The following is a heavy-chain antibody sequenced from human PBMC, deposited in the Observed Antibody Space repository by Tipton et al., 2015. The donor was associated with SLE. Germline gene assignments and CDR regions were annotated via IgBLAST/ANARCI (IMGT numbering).Heavy chain of an antibody. V-gene: IGHV3-66*01. CDR1: GITVGTNY. CDR2: IYSGGST. CDR3: ARTAVVIGSRDYFDY. J-gene: IGHJ4*02. Sequence: SLRLSCAVSGITVGTNYMSWVRQAPGKGLEWVSVIYSGGSTYYRDSVKGRFIISRDNSKNTLYLQMSGLRAEDTAVYYCARTAVVIGSRDYFDYWGQGTLVTVSP. D-gene: IGHD2-21*01.